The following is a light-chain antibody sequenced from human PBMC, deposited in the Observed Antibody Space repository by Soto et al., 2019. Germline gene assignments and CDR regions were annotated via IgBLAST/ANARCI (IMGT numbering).Light chain of an antibody. J-gene: IGKJ2*01. V-gene: IGKV1-5*01. CDR2: DAS. CDR1: QSISSW. Sequence: DTQMTQSPSTLSASVGDRVTITCRASQSISSWLAWYQQKPGKAPKLLIYDASSLESGVPSRFRGSGSGTDFTLTISSLQPDDFATYYCQQYNSYLYTFGQGTKLEIK. CDR3: QQYNSYLYT.